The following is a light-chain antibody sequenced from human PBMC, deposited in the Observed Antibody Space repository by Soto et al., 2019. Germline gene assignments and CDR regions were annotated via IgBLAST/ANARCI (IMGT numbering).Light chain of an antibody. CDR1: QSVSSY. CDR2: DAS. Sequence: EIVLTQSPATLSLSPGERATLSCRASQSVSSYLAGYQQKPGQAPRLLIYDASNRATGIPARFSGSVSGTDFTLTISSLEPEDFAVYYCQQRSNWPPWTFGQGTKVDIK. J-gene: IGKJ1*01. V-gene: IGKV3-11*01. CDR3: QQRSNWPPWT.